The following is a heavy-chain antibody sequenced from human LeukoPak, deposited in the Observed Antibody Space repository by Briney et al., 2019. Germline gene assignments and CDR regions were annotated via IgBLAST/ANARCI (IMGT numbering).Heavy chain of an antibody. CDR2: VSSSSSYI. D-gene: IGHD5-12*01. Sequence: GGTLRLSCAASGFTFSSYSMNWVRQAPGKGLEWVSSVSSSSSYIYYADSVKGRFTISRDNAKNSLYLQMNSLRAEDTAVYYCARDQKYSGSTSGWYYWGQGTLVTVSS. V-gene: IGHV3-21*01. J-gene: IGHJ4*02. CDR1: GFTFSSYS. CDR3: ARDQKYSGSTSGWYY.